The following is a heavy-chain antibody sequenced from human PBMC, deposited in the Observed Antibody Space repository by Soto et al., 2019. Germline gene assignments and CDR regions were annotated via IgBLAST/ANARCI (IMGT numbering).Heavy chain of an antibody. CDR1: GGTFSSYA. CDR3: ARVKGGYSYGSLYYYYGMDV. V-gene: IGHV1-69*13. D-gene: IGHD5-18*01. Sequence: SVKVSCKASGGTFSSYAISWLRQAPGQGLEWMGGIIPIFGTANYAQKFQGRVTITADESTSTAYMELSSLRSEDTAVYYCARVKGGYSYGSLYYYYGMDVWGQGTTVTVSS. CDR2: IIPIFGTA. J-gene: IGHJ6*02.